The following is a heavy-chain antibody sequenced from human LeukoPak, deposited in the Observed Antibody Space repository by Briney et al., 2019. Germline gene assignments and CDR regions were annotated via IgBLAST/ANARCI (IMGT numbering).Heavy chain of an antibody. CDR2: IYSGGYT. D-gene: IGHD3-16*01. J-gene: IGHJ4*02. CDR3: ARDLFTDDYK. Sequence: GGSLRLSCVASSFTVSSNYMTWVRQAPGKGLEWVAVIYSGGYTYYADSVKGRFTISRDDSKNTLYLQMNSLRDEDTAVYYCARDLFTDDYKWGQGTLVTVSS. V-gene: IGHV3-53*01. CDR1: SFTVSSNY.